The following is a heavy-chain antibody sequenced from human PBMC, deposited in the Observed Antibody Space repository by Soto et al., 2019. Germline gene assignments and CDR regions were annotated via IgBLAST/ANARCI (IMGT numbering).Heavy chain of an antibody. CDR2: INDSGYV. J-gene: IGHJ6*02. V-gene: IGHV4-34*01. CDR1: VGSFSGYY. Sequence: TLSLTCAVYVGSFSGYYWNWVRQSQEKGLEWIGEINDSGYVKYNPSLKNRVTMAVDTAKNQFSVTLTSVTAADTAVYFCARGRKKRHFYNYGLDVWGQGTTVTVSS. CDR3: ARGRKKRHFYNYGLDV.